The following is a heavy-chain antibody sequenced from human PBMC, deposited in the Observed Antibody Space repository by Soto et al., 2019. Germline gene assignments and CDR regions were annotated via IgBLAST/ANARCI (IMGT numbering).Heavy chain of an antibody. V-gene: IGHV1-69*01. CDR3: ARGRDQPPVGLYFDS. Sequence: QVQLVQSAAEVKKPGSSVKVSCKASGDAFTNYIFDWVRQAPGQGLEWMGGIIPMFGTPKYAQTFQDRVTISADVSTGTAYLELTSLRFDDTAVYYCARGRDQPPVGLYFDSWGEGTRVTVSS. D-gene: IGHD1-26*01. J-gene: IGHJ4*02. CDR1: GDAFTNYI. CDR2: IIPMFGTP.